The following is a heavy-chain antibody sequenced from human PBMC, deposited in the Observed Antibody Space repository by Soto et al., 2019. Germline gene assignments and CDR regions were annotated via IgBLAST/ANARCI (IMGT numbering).Heavy chain of an antibody. D-gene: IGHD1-26*01. CDR2: ITGSGGST. Sequence: PGGSLRLSCAASGFTFTSYWMHWVRQSPGRGLTWVSVITGSGGSTYYADSVKGRFTISRDNSKNTLYLQMNSLRAEDTAVYYCARDNAELDTWGQGTLVTVSS. CDR3: ARDNAELDT. V-gene: IGHV3-23*01. CDR1: GFTFTSYW. J-gene: IGHJ5*02.